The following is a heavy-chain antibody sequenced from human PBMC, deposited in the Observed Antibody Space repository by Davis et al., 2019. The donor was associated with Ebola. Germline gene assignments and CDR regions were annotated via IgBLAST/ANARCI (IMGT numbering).Heavy chain of an antibody. CDR1: GGSISSSSYY. CDR3: ARRYSGWPYGMDV. V-gene: IGHV4-39*01. Sequence: SETLSLTCTVSGGSISSSSYYWGWIRQPPGKGLEWIGSIYYSGTTYYNPSLKSRVAISVDTSTKQLSLKLISLTAADTAVYYCARRYSGWPYGMDVWGQGTTVTVSS. J-gene: IGHJ6*02. CDR2: IYYSGTT. D-gene: IGHD6-19*01.